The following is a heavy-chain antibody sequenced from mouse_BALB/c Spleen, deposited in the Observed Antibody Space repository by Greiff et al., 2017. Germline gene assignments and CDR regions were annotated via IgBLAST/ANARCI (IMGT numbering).Heavy chain of an antibody. Sequence: ESGPGLVKPSQSLSLTCTVTGYSITSDYAWNWIRQFPGNKLEWMGYISYSGSTSYNPSLKSRISITRDTSKNQFFLQLNSVTTEDTATYYCARAGLRLRAMDYWGQGTSVTVSS. D-gene: IGHD1-2*01. J-gene: IGHJ4*01. V-gene: IGHV3-2*02. CDR3: ARAGLRLRAMDY. CDR2: ISYSGST. CDR1: GYSITSDYA.